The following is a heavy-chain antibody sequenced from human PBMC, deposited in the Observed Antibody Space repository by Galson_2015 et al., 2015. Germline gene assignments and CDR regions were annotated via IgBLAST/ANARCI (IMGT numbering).Heavy chain of an antibody. CDR1: GFTFSSYA. Sequence: SLRLSCAASGFTFSSYAIHWVRQAPGRGLEWVAAVSFDGNNKYYTDSAKGRFTISRDNSKNMLYLQMNSLRPEDTAVYYCARGGNYYDSSGDWYSDLWGRGTLVTVSS. CDR3: ARGGNYYDSSGDWYSDL. V-gene: IGHV3-30-3*01. J-gene: IGHJ2*01. CDR2: VSFDGNNK. D-gene: IGHD3-22*01.